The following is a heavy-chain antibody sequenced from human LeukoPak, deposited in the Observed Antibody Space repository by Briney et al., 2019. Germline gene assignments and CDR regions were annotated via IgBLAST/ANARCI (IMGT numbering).Heavy chain of an antibody. CDR2: INPNSGDT. CDR3: ARLSTPNLYYFDY. D-gene: IGHD3-16*02. J-gene: IGHJ4*02. Sequence: ASVKVSCKASGYTFTGYYIHWVRQAPGQGPEWMGWINPNSGDTYYAQMFQGRVTMTRDTSISTAYMEVSRLRSDDSALYYCARLSTPNLYYFDYWGQGTLVTVSS. V-gene: IGHV1-2*02. CDR1: GYTFTGYY.